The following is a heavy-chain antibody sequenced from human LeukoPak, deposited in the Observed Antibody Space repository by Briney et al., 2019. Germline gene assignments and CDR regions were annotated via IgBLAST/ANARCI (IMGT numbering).Heavy chain of an antibody. D-gene: IGHD6-13*01. Sequence: GGSLRLSCAASGFTFSSYAMHWVRQAPGKGLEWVAVISYDGSNKYYADSVKGRFTISRDNSKNTLYLQMNSLRAEDTAVYYCASPLPYSSWGQGTLVTVSS. J-gene: IGHJ4*02. CDR1: GFTFSSYA. V-gene: IGHV3-30*04. CDR3: ASPLPYSS. CDR2: ISYDGSNK.